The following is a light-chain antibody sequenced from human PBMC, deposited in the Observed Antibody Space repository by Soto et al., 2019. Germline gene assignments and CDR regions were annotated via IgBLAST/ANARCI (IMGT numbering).Light chain of an antibody. J-gene: IGKJ1*01. CDR1: QSISSW. CDR2: AAS. CDR3: QQYYSYPLT. V-gene: IGKV1-5*01. Sequence: DIQMTQSPSTLSASVGDRVTITCRASQSISSWLAWYQQKPGKAPKLLIYAASTLQSGVPSRFSGSGSGTDFTLTISCLQSEDFATYYCQQYYSYPLTFGQGTKVEIK.